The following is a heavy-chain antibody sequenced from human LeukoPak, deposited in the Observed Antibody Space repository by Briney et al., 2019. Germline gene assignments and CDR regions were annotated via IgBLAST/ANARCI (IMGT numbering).Heavy chain of an antibody. J-gene: IGHJ4*02. Sequence: GGSLRLSCAASGFTFDDYAMHWVRQAPGKSLEWVSGISWNSGSIGYADSVKGRFTISRDNAKNSLYLQMNSLRAEDTALYYCAKDMYVWGSYRYPFDYWGQGTLITVSS. CDR2: ISWNSGSI. CDR1: GFTFDDYA. D-gene: IGHD3-16*02. CDR3: AKDMYVWGSYRYPFDY. V-gene: IGHV3-9*01.